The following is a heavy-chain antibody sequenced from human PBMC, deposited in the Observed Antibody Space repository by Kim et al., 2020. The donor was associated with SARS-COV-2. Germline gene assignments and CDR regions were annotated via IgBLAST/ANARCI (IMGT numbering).Heavy chain of an antibody. D-gene: IGHD5-18*01. Sequence: GGSLRLSCAASGFTVSNNYMSWVRQAPGKGLEWVSIIFVGGSTYFADSVKGRFTISRDDSKNTLYLQMNSLRVEDTAMYYCAREWGDTTEGSGAFDVWGQGTMVTVSS. V-gene: IGHV3-53*01. CDR3: AREWGDTTEGSGAFDV. J-gene: IGHJ3*01. CDR2: IFVGGST. CDR1: GFTVSNNY.